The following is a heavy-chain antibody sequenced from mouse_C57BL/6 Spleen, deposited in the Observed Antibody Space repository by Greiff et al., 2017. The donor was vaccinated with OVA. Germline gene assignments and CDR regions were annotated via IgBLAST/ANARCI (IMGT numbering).Heavy chain of an antibody. CDR1: GYTFTDYE. J-gene: IGHJ3*01. D-gene: IGHD2-5*01. V-gene: IGHV1-15*01. CDR3: TRSYSNYLAWFAY. CDR2: LDPETGGT. Sequence: QVQLQQSGAELVRPGASVTLSCKASGYTFTDYEMHWVKQTPVHGLEWIGALDPETGGTAYNQKFKGKAILTADKSSSTAYMELRSLTSEDSAVYYCTRSYSNYLAWFAYWGQGTLVTVSA.